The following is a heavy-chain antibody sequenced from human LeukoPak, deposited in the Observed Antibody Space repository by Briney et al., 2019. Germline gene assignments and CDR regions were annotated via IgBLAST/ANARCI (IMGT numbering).Heavy chain of an antibody. CDR3: ARHPEFLRDFDY. V-gene: IGHV4-39*01. D-gene: IGHD1-14*01. CDR2: IYYSGST. Sequence: SVPLSLICTVSGGSLNSSSYFCGCFSRPPGKGLEWFGSIYYSGSTHYNPSLKSRVTITVDASKTLFNLKPSSVTAAVTAVYYCARHPEFLRDFDYWGQGTLVTVSS. CDR1: GGSLNSSSYF. J-gene: IGHJ4*02.